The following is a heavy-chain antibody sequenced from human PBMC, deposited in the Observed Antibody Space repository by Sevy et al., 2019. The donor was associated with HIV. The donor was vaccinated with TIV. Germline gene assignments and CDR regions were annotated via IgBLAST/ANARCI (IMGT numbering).Heavy chain of an antibody. Sequence: ASVTVSCKASGYTFTGYYMHWVRQAPGQGLEWMGWINPNSGGTNYAQKFQGWVTMTRDTSISTAYMELSRLRSDDTAVYYCARVSYDSSGYGGDYFDYWGQGTLVTVSS. CDR3: ARVSYDSSGYGGDYFDY. V-gene: IGHV1-2*04. J-gene: IGHJ4*02. CDR1: GYTFTGYY. CDR2: INPNSGGT. D-gene: IGHD3-22*01.